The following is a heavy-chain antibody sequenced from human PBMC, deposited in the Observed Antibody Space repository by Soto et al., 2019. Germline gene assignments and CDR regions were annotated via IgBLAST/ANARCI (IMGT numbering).Heavy chain of an antibody. J-gene: IGHJ5*02. CDR1: GGSINSXY. Sequence: QVQLQESGPGLVKSSETLSLTCTVSGGSINSXYWSWIRQPPGKGLEWIGYIYYTGSTDYNPSLXXXXXXXXXXXXXXXXXXXXXXXXADTAVYXCARGLSGTIQSWGQGTLVTVSS. CDR2: IYYTGST. D-gene: IGHD2-2*02. CDR3: ARGLSGTIQS. V-gene: IGHV4-59*01.